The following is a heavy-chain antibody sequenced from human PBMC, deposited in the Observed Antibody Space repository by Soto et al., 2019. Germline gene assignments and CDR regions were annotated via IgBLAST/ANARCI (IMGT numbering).Heavy chain of an antibody. CDR1: GGTFSTHI. J-gene: IGHJ3*02. V-gene: IGHV1-69*02. CDR3: ARGYSDYEDGSRDALYI. Sequence: QVQLVQSGTEVKKPGSSVRVSCKASGGTFSTHIISWVRQAPGQGLEWMGRIIPILDISNYPHKFQGRETITADTSTSTAYMELSSLRSDDTAVYYCARGYSDYEDGSRDALYIWGQGTMVTVSS. CDR2: IIPILDIS. D-gene: IGHD5-12*01.